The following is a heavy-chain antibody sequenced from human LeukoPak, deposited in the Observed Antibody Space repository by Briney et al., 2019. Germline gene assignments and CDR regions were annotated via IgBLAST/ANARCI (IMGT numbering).Heavy chain of an antibody. CDR3: ARGTQPNQNNCFDP. CDR2: INLSGSTR. Sequence: GGSLRLSCAASGYTFNSHEMNWVRQAPGKGLEWGSYINLSGSTRYYADSVKGRFTISRDNARNSLYLQMNSLRAEDTALYYCARGTQPNQNNCFDPWGQGTLVTVSS. J-gene: IGHJ5*02. D-gene: IGHD1-14*01. V-gene: IGHV3-48*03. CDR1: GYTFNSHE.